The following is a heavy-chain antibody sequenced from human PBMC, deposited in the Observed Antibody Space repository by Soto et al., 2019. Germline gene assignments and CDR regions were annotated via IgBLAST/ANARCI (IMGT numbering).Heavy chain of an antibody. J-gene: IGHJ5*02. CDR2: INHSGST. CDR3: ARSSRGWYGLDP. D-gene: IGHD6-19*01. Sequence: QVQLQQWGAGLLKPSETLSLTCAVYGGSFSGYYWSWIRQPPGKGLEWIGEINHSGSTNYNPSLKRRLTISVDTSKNQFSLKLSSVTASDTAVYYCARSSRGWYGLDPWGQGTLVTVSS. V-gene: IGHV4-34*01. CDR1: GGSFSGYY.